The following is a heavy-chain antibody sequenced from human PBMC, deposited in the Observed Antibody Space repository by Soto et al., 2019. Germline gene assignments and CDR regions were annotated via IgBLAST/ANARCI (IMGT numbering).Heavy chain of an antibody. CDR2: MNPNSSNT. J-gene: IGHJ6*03. V-gene: IGHV1-8*01. CDR1: GYTFTSYD. CDR3: KGGSLLLWFGESRSEDYMDV. Sequence: GASVKVSCKASGYTFTSYDINWVRQATGQGLEWMGWMNPNSSNTGYAQKLQGRVTMTRNTSISTAYMELSSLRSEDTAMYYCKGGSLLLWFGESRSEDYMDVGGKGPTVTVSS. D-gene: IGHD3-10*01.